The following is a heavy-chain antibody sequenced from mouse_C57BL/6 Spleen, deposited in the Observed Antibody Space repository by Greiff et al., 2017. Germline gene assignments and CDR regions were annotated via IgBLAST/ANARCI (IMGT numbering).Heavy chain of an antibody. D-gene: IGHD2-4*01. CDR1: GFTFSGYA. J-gene: IGHJ3*01. Sequence: EVQLVESGDGLVKPGASLKLSCAASGFTFSGYAMPWVRQTPEKSLEWVAYISRDDDYIYYADTVKGRFTISRDNASNTVYLQMSSLKSEDSAMYYCTRGDDYCPFAYWGQGTSVTVSA. V-gene: IGHV5-9-1*02. CDR2: ISRDDDYI. CDR3: TRGDDYCPFAY.